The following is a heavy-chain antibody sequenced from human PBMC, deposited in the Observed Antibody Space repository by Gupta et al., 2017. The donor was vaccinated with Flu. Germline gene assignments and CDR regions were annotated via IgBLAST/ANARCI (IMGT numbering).Heavy chain of an antibody. CDR2: ISAYNGNT. V-gene: IGHV1-18*01. Sequence: FTSYGISWVRQAPGQGLEWMGWISAYNGNTNYAQKLQGRVTMTTDTSTSTAYMELRSLRSDDTAVYYCARDWAGTNWFDPWGQGTLVTVSS. CDR3: ARDWAGTNWFDP. CDR1: FTSYG. J-gene: IGHJ5*02. D-gene: IGHD1-1*01.